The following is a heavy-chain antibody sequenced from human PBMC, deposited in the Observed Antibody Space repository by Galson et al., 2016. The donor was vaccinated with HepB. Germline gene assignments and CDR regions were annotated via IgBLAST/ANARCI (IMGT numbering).Heavy chain of an antibody. V-gene: IGHV3-74*01. D-gene: IGHD2/OR15-2a*01. CDR1: GFRFHNYW. Sequence: SLRLSCAGSGFRFHNYWMHWVRQVPGKGLIWVARITADGSSTSFAGDVAGRFTISRDNAKNTLYLQMSSPRAEDTAGYYCARDFYTAADHWGQGTLVTGSA. J-gene: IGHJ4*02. CDR3: ARDFYTAADH. CDR2: ITADGSST.